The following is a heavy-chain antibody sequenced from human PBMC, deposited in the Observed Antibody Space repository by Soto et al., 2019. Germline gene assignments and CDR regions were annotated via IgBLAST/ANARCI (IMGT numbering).Heavy chain of an antibody. J-gene: IGHJ5*02. Sequence: QVQLQESGPGLVKPSETLSLTCTVSGGSISSYYWSWIRQPPGKGLEWIGYIYYSGSTNYNPSLKSRVTISVDTSKNQFSLKLSSVTAADTAVYYCARVGTTGTSTIVGSVWFDPWGQGTLVTVSS. CDR2: IYYSGST. D-gene: IGHD1-1*01. CDR3: ARVGTTGTSTIVGSVWFDP. CDR1: GGSISSYY. V-gene: IGHV4-59*01.